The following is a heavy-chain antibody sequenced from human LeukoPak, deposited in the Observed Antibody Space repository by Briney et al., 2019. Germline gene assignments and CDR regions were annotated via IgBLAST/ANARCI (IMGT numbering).Heavy chain of an antibody. Sequence: SETLSLTCTVSGGSIRSYYWSWIRQPPGKGLEWIGYIYHSGSTNYNPSLKSRLTISLDTSKNQFSLELSSVTAADTAVYYCARDSESFDGMDVWGQGTTVTVSS. CDR2: IYHSGST. J-gene: IGHJ6*02. CDR1: GGSIRSYY. CDR3: ARDSESFDGMDV. V-gene: IGHV4-59*12.